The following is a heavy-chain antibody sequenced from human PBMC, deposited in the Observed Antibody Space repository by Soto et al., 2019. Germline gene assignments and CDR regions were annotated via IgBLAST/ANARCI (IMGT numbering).Heavy chain of an antibody. V-gene: IGHV5-51*01. J-gene: IGHJ6*02. CDR2: IYPGDSDT. CDR3: ARQMGGSRYSYGYGPGPLFYYYYGMDV. Sequence: GGSLRLSCKGSGYSFTSYWIGWVRQMPGKGLEWMGIIYPGDSDTRYSPSFQGQVTISADKSISTAYLQWSSLKASDTAMYYCARQMGGSRYSYGYGPGPLFYYYYGMDVWGQGTTVTVSS. D-gene: IGHD5-18*01. CDR1: GYSFTSYW.